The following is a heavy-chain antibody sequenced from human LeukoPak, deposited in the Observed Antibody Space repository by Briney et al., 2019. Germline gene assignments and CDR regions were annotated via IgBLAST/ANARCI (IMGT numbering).Heavy chain of an antibody. CDR2: INRDGSST. V-gene: IGHV3-74*01. CDR1: GFTFSSYW. D-gene: IGHD3-3*01. CDR3: ARDFSYDFWSGYAYYYYGMDV. J-gene: IGHJ6*02. Sequence: GGSLRLSCAASGFTFSSYWMHWVRQAPGKGLVWVSRINRDGSSTSYADSVKGRFTISRDNAKNTLYLQMNSLRAEDTAVYYCARDFSYDFWSGYAYYYYGMDVWGQGTTVTVSS.